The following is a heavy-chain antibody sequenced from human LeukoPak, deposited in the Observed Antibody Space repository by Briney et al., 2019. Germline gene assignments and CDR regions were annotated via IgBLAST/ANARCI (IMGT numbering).Heavy chain of an antibody. V-gene: IGHV4-59*05. CDR3: ARQAVDTWFDP. J-gene: IGHJ5*02. CDR2: IYYSGST. Sequence: SETLSLTCTVSGGSISTYYWSWIRQPPGKGLEWIGSIYYSGSTYYNPSLKSRVTISVDTSNNQFSLRLSSVTATDTAVYYCARQAVDTWFDPWGQGTLVTVSS. D-gene: IGHD3-9*01. CDR1: GGSISTYY.